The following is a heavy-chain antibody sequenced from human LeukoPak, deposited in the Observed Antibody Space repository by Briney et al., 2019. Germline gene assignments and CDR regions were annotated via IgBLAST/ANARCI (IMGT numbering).Heavy chain of an antibody. J-gene: IGHJ3*02. V-gene: IGHV4-61*02. CDR3: ARGGMIGTFDI. Sequence: SETLSLTCSVSGYSISSGYYWGWIRPPAGKGLEWIGRIYTSGSTNYNPSLKSRVTISVDTSKNQFSLKLSSVTAADTAVYYCARGGMIGTFDIWGQGTMVTVSS. D-gene: IGHD3-22*01. CDR1: GYSISSGYY. CDR2: IYTSGST.